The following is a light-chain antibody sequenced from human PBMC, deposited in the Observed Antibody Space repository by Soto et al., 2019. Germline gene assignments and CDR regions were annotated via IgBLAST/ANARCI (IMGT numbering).Light chain of an antibody. CDR1: QGIDNY. CDR2: AAS. Sequence: DIQMTQSPSAMSASVGDRVTITCRASQGIDNYLAWFQQKPGKVPQRLIYAASTLQSGVPSRFSGSGSGTEFTLTISSLQPEDFASYYCLQHRNYPLTFGGGTKGDIK. J-gene: IGKJ4*02. CDR3: LQHRNYPLT. V-gene: IGKV1-17*03.